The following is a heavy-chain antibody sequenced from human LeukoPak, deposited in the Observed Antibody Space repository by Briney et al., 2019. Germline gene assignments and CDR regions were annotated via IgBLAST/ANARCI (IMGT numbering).Heavy chain of an antibody. V-gene: IGHV1-69*05. CDR1: GGTFSSYA. CDR2: IIPIFGTA. D-gene: IGHD4-23*01. CDR3: ARYELAYGGNSAAFDI. Sequence: SVKVSCKASGGTFSSYAISWVRQAPGQGLEWMGGIIPIFGTANYAQKFQGRVTITTDESTSTAYMELSSLRSEDTAVYYCARYELAYGGNSAAFDIWGQGTMVTVSS. J-gene: IGHJ3*02.